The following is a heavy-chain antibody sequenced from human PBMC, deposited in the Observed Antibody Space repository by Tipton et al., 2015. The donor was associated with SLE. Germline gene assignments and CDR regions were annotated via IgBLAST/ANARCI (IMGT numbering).Heavy chain of an antibody. V-gene: IGHV4-59*11. Sequence: TLSLTCTVSGYSITSHYWTWIRQPPGKGLEWIGYFHYSGRTNYNPSLKSRVTISVDTTKKQFSLRLSPVAAADTAVYYCARAHPSPYDPVAFDIWGRGTMVTVSS. CDR1: GYSITSHY. J-gene: IGHJ3*02. CDR2: FHYSGRT. CDR3: ARAHPSPYDPVAFDI. D-gene: IGHD5-12*01.